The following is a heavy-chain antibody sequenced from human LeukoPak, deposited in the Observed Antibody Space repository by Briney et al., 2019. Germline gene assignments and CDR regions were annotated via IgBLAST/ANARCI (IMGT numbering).Heavy chain of an antibody. CDR1: GRSISSYY. Sequence: SETLSLTCTVAGRSISSYYWSWIRQPPGKGLEWIGYIYYSGSTNYNPSLKSRVTISVDTSKNQFSLKLSSVTAADTAVYYCARDSNGYYYWGQGTLVTVSS. J-gene: IGHJ4*02. CDR2: IYYSGST. CDR3: ARDSNGYYY. D-gene: IGHD2-8*01. V-gene: IGHV4-59*01.